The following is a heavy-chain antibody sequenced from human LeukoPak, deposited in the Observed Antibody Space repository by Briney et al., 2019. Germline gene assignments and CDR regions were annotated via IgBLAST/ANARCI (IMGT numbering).Heavy chain of an antibody. CDR1: GFTFSSYS. CDR3: AAPYYDILTGYYRGDDY. D-gene: IGHD3-9*01. J-gene: IGHJ4*02. CDR2: ISSSSSYI. Sequence: GGSLRLSCAASGFTFSSYSMNWVSQAPGKGLEWVSSISSSSSYIYYADSVKGRFTISRDNAKNSLYLQMNSLRAEDTAVYYCAAPYYDILTGYYRGDDYWGQGTLVTVSS. V-gene: IGHV3-21*01.